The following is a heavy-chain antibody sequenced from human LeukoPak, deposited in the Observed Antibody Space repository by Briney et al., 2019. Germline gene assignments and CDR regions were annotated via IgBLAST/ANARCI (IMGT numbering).Heavy chain of an antibody. CDR1: GFTFSSYS. CDR3: ARAGIRDFWSGYYGPFYYYYYMDV. D-gene: IGHD3-3*01. CDR2: ISSSSSYI. V-gene: IGHV3-21*01. J-gene: IGHJ6*03. Sequence: GGSLRLSCAASGFTFSSYSMNWVRQAPGKGLEWVSSISSSSSYIYYADSVKGRFTISRDNAKNSLYLKMTSLIAEDTAVYYCARAGIRDFWSGYYGPFYYYYYMDVWGKGTTVTVSS.